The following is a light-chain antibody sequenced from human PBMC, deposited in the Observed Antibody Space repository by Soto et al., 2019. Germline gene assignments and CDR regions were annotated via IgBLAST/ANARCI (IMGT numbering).Light chain of an antibody. J-gene: IGLJ1*01. CDR1: NSNIGAGYD. CDR2: GNN. CDR3: SSYTSSSTYV. Sequence: QTVVTQPPSVSGAPGQRVTISCTGSNSNIGAGYDVHWYQQLPRIAPKLLIYGNNIRPSGVPDRFSGSKFATSAYLTISGLQAEDEAEYYCSSYTSSSTYVFGTGTKLTVL. V-gene: IGLV1-40*01.